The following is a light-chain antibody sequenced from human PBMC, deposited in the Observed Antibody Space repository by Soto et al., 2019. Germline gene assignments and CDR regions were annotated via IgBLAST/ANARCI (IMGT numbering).Light chain of an antibody. CDR3: HQYGASPLT. Sequence: EIVLTQSPGTLSLSPGERATLSCRASQSVPSSCLAWYQQKPGQAPRLLIYDASSRATAIPDRFSGSESGTDFTLTISRLEPEDFAVYYCHQYGASPLTFGGGTKVEIK. CDR2: DAS. V-gene: IGKV3-20*01. J-gene: IGKJ4*01. CDR1: QSVPSSC.